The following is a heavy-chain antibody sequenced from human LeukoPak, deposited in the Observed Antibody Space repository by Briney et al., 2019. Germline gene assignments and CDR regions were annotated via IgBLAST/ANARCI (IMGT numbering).Heavy chain of an antibody. CDR1: GGSVNSGNYY. V-gene: IGHV4-61*01. J-gene: IGHJ6*02. CDR2: IHYSGST. CDR3: ARGGAARFPYFDMDV. Sequence: SETLSLTCTVSGGSVNSGNYYWTWIRQPPGKGPEWIGYIHYSGSTKYNPSLKSRVTISVDTSKNQFSLKLNSVTAADTAVYFCARGGAARFPYFDMDVWGQGTTVTVSS. D-gene: IGHD6-6*01.